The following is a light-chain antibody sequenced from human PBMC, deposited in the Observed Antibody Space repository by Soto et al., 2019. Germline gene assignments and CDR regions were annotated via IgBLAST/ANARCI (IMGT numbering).Light chain of an antibody. V-gene: IGLV2-8*01. CDR1: SSDVGGYNY. J-gene: IGLJ2*01. Sequence: QSALTQPPSASGSPGQSVTISCTGTSSDVGGYNYVSWYQQYPGKAPKLMIYEVNKRPSEVPDRFSGSKSGNTASLTVSGLQAEDEADYYCSSYAGSNNLVFGGGTKLTVL. CDR2: EVN. CDR3: SSYAGSNNLV.